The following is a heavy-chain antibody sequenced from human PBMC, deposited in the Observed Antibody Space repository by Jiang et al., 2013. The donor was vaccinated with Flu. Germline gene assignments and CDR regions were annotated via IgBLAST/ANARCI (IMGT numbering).Heavy chain of an antibody. V-gene: IGHV3-30*18. J-gene: IGHJ6*02. CDR2: ISFDGTNK. CDR1: GFTFSSYG. Sequence: VQLLESGGGVVQPGRSLRLSCAASGFTFSSYGMHWVRQAPGKGLEWVAFISFDGTNKSYADSVKGQFTISRDNSKNTLYLQMNSLRAEDTAVYYCAKELVVVIPSHGMDVWGQGTTVTVSS. CDR3: AKELVVVIPSHGMDV. D-gene: IGHD3-22*01.